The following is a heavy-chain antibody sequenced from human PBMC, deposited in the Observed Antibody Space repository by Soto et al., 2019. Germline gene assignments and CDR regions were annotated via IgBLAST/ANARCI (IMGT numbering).Heavy chain of an antibody. V-gene: IGHV1-18*04. CDR1: GYIFTSYG. CDR3: ARGPRYCSTTTCFAGVTCFDP. D-gene: IGHD2-2*01. J-gene: IGHJ5*02. Sequence: QIPLMQSGAEVKKPGASVRVSCKPSGYIFTSYGIAWVRQAPGQGLEWLGWASGYNGNTNYAQKVQGRVTMTTDKSTDTAYMDLRSLTSDDTAVYYCARGPRYCSTTTCFAGVTCFDPWGQGTPVTVSS. CDR2: ASGYNGNT.